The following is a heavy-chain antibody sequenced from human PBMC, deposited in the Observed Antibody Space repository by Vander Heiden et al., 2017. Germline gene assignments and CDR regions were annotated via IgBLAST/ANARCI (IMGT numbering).Heavy chain of an antibody. CDR2: IIPIFVTA. CDR3: ARDHCSGGSCYGGNYYYYGMDV. D-gene: IGHD2-15*01. CDR1: GGTFTSYA. J-gene: IGHJ6*02. Sequence: QVQLVQSGAEVKKPGSSVKVSCKASGGTFTSYAISWVRQTPGQGLEWMGGIIPIFVTANYAQKFQGRVTITADKSTSTAYMELSSLRSEDTAVYYCARDHCSGGSCYGGNYYYYGMDVWCQGTTVTVSS. V-gene: IGHV1-69*06.